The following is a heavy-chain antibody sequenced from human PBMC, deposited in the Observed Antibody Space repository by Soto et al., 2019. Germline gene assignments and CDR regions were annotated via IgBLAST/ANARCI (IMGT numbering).Heavy chain of an antibody. J-gene: IGHJ2*01. CDR2: IYYSGST. CDR3: ARRQDYSIAATNWYFDL. CDR1: GGSISSSSYY. Sequence: SETLSLTCTVSGGSISSSSYYWGWIRQPPGKGLEWIGSIYYSGSTYYNPSLKSRVTISVDTSKNQFSLKLSSVTAADTAVYYCARRQDYSIAATNWYFDLWGRGTLVTVSS. D-gene: IGHD4-4*01. V-gene: IGHV4-39*01.